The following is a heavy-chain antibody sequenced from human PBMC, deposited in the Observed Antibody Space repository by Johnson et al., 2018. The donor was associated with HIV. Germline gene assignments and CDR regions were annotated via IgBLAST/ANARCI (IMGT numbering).Heavy chain of an antibody. J-gene: IGHJ3*01. V-gene: IGHV3-30*04. CDR2: ISYDGSSK. D-gene: IGHD3/OR15-3a*01. Sequence: QMQLVESGGGVVQPGRSLRVSCAASRFSFSDYAMHWVRQAPGKGLEWVAVISYDGSSKFYPNSLKGRFSISRDNSNNTLYLHMNSLRPDDTGVYYCAKDKFMFLDNPVDAFDVWGQGTMVTVSS. CDR3: AKDKFMFLDNPVDAFDV. CDR1: RFSFSDYA.